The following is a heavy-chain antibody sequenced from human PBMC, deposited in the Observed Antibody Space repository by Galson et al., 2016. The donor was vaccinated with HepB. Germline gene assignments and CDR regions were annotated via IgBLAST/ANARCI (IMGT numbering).Heavy chain of an antibody. CDR2: ISNTGKTI. Sequence: SLRLSCAASGLPFSDSYMSWIRQAPGKGLEWISYISNTGKTIYYADSVKGRFTISRDNAKNSLYLKMNTLRGEDTAVYYCATQLHLIIVPGTFDSWGQGTLVTVSS. V-gene: IGHV3-11*01. J-gene: IGHJ4*02. CDR1: GLPFSDSY. CDR3: ATQLHLIIVPGTFDS. D-gene: IGHD2/OR15-2a*01.